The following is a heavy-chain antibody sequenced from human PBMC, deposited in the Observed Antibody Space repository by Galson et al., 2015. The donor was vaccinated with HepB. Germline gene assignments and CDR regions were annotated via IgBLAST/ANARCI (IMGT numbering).Heavy chain of an antibody. J-gene: IGHJ4*02. D-gene: IGHD3-16*01. CDR2: ISGNSGST. V-gene: IGHV3-23*01. Sequence: SLRLSCAASGITYSSYAMSWVRQAPGKGLEWVPTISGNSGSTYYADSVKGRFTLSRDNSKNTLYLQMNSLRAEDTAVYYCGTGGIRTRFDYWGQGTLVTVSS. CDR1: GITYSSYA. CDR3: GTGGIRTRFDY.